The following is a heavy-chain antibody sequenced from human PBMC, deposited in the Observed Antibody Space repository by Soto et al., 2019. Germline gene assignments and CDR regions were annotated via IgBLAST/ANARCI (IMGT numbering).Heavy chain of an antibody. CDR3: ARGRYGDY. V-gene: IGHV1-18*01. D-gene: IGHD1-1*01. CDR1: GYAFTTYG. Sequence: QVHLVQSGAEVKKPGASVKVSCKGSGYAFTTYGITWVRQAPGQGLEWMGWISAHNGNTNYAQKLQGRVTVTRDTSTSTAYMELRSLRSDDTAVYYSARGRYGDYWGQGALVNVSS. J-gene: IGHJ4*02. CDR2: ISAHNGNT.